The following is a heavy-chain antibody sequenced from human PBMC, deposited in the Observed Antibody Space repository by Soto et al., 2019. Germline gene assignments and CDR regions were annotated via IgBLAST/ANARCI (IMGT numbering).Heavy chain of an antibody. CDR3: ARAIDYGGEGGDYFDY. CDR1: GGTFSSYA. Sequence: VQLVQSGAEVKKPGSSVKVSCKASGGTFSSYAISWVRQDPGQGREWMGGIIPDFGTTNYAQNFQGRVTITADESTSTAYMELSSLRSEETAVYYCARAIDYGGEGGDYFDYWGQGTLVTVSS. V-gene: IGHV1-69*01. CDR2: IIPDFGTT. J-gene: IGHJ4*02. D-gene: IGHD4-17*01.